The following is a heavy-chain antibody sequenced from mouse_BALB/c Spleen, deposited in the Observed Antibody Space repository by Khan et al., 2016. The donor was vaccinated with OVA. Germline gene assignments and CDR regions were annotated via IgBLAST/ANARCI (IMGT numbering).Heavy chain of an antibody. Sequence: QVQLQQPGIELVRPGASVKLSCKASGYTFTNYWINWVKQRPGQGLEWIGNIYPSDSYTNYNQKFKDKATLTVDKSSSTAYMQLSSPTSEDSAVYSCTREGFDWSSFAYWGQGTMVTVSA. CDR3: TREGFDWSSFAY. CDR1: GYTFTNYW. CDR2: IYPSDSYT. J-gene: IGHJ3*01. V-gene: IGHV1-69*02.